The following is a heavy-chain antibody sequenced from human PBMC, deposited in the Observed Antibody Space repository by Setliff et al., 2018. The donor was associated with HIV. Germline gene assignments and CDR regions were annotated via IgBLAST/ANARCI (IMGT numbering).Heavy chain of an antibody. D-gene: IGHD2-21*01. Sequence: EGSLRLSCAASGFTFTNYYMSWIRPAPGKGLELLSYISVSGTDIKYADSVKGRFTISRDNTKNSLYLQMNSLRAEDTAVYYCATDPRRLSYWGQGTLVTVSS. CDR3: ATDPRRLSY. CDR2: ISVSGTDI. J-gene: IGHJ4*02. V-gene: IGHV3-11*04. CDR1: GFTFTNYY.